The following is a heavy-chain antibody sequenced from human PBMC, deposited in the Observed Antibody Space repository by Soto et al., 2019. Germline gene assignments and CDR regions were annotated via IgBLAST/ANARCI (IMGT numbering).Heavy chain of an antibody. CDR3: ARGQSGFGY. CDR2: IYYSGST. CDR1: GGSMRDTTYY. V-gene: IGHV4-39*01. J-gene: IGHJ4*02. Sequence: QLQLQESGPGLMKPSETLSLTCTVSGGSMRDTTYYWGWIRQPPGKGLEWIGNIYYSGSTYYNPSLKSRVTISADRSKNQLSLKLNSVTAADTAVYYCARGQSGFGYWGQGTLVTVSS.